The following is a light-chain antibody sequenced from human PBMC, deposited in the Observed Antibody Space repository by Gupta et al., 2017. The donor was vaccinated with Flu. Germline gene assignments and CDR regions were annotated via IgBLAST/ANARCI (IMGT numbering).Light chain of an antibody. CDR1: QGISNY. J-gene: IGKJ4*01. V-gene: IGKV1-8*01. Sequence: AIRITQSPSSFSASTGDRVTITCRASQGISNYLAWYQQKPGKAPRLLIYAASTLPSGVPSRFSGSGSGTDFTLTINSLQSEDFATYYCQQHYSYPLTFGGGTKVEIK. CDR3: QQHYSYPLT. CDR2: AAS.